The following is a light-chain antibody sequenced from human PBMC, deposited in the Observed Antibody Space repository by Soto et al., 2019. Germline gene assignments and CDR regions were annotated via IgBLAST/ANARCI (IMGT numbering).Light chain of an antibody. Sequence: QSALTQPRSVSGSPGQSVTISCTGTSSDVGGYNYVSWYQQHPGKAPKVMIYDVSERPSGVPDRFSGAKSGNTASLTISGLQAEDEAGYYCCSYAGIPRYVFGDETKLTVL. V-gene: IGLV2-11*01. CDR2: DVS. CDR3: CSYAGIPRYV. J-gene: IGLJ1*01. CDR1: SSDVGGYNY.